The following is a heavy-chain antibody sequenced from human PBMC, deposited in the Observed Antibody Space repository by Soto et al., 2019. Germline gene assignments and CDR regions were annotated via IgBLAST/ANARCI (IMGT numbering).Heavy chain of an antibody. CDR3: AGPRLGSTPRDDDGMDV. CDR1: GYSFTSYW. D-gene: IGHD1-1*01. Sequence: GESLKISCKGSGYSFTSYWIGWVRQMPGKGLEWMGIIYPGDSDTRYSPPFQGQVTISADKPISTAYLQWSSLKASDTAMYYCAGPRLGSTPRDDDGMDVWGQGTTVTVSS. J-gene: IGHJ6*02. CDR2: IYPGDSDT. V-gene: IGHV5-51*01.